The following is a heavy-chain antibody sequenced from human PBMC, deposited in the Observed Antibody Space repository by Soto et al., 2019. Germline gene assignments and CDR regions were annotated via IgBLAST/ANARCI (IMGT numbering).Heavy chain of an antibody. CDR1: NGSISSYY. Sequence: SETLSLTCTVSNGSISSYYWSWIRQPPGKGLEWIGYIYYSGSTNYSPSLKSRVTISVDTSKNQFSLRLSSVTAADTAVYYCARGSSGGFDYWGQGTLVTVSS. CDR2: IYYSGST. CDR3: ARGSSGGFDY. V-gene: IGHV4-59*01. J-gene: IGHJ4*02. D-gene: IGHD1-26*01.